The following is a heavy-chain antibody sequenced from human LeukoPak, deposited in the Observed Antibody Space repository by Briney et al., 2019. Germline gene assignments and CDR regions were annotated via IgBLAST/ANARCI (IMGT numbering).Heavy chain of an antibody. CDR2: IYSGADT. CDR1: GFTVSGNY. D-gene: IGHD2-15*01. CDR3: GRAQYCSGGSCYSGTLGS. V-gene: IGHV3-53*04. J-gene: IGHJ5*02. Sequence: GGSLRLSCAASGFTVSGNYMSWVRQAPGKGLEWVSVIYSGADTYYADSVKGRFTISRHSSQNTVYLQMNSLRAEDTAVYYCGRAQYCSGGSCYSGTLGSWGQGTLVTVSS.